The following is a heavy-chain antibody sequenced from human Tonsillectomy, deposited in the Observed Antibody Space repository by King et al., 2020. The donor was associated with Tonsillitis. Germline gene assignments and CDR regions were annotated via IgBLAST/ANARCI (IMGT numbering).Heavy chain of an antibody. CDR2: ISHDGTKK. CDR1: GFTFSNYA. V-gene: IGHV3-30-3*01. D-gene: IGHD3-16*01. CDR3: ARDYDYYMDV. J-gene: IGHJ6*03. Sequence: VQLVESGGGVVQPGRALRLSCAASGFTFSNYAMHWVLQAPGEGLEWVSFISHDGTKKYFADSVKGRFTISRDNSQNTLYLQMNSLRPEDTAAYYCARDYDYYMDVWGKGTTVTVSS.